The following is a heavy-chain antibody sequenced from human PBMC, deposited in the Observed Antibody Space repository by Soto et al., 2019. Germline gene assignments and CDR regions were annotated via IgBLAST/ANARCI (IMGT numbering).Heavy chain of an antibody. D-gene: IGHD6-19*01. Sequence: SETLSLTCTVSGGSISSGGYYWSWIRQHPGKGLEWIGYIYYSGSTYYNPSLKSRVTISVDTSKNQFSLKLSSVTAADTAVYYCARDHGSGWTPDPYFDYWGQGTLVTVSS. CDR1: GGSISSGGYY. J-gene: IGHJ4*02. CDR2: IYYSGST. V-gene: IGHV4-31*03. CDR3: ARDHGSGWTPDPYFDY.